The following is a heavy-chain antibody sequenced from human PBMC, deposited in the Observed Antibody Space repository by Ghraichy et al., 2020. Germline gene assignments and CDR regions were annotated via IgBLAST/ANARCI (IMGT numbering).Heavy chain of an antibody. CDR1: GFTFSYYW. CDR3: ARAPNSNDSSGYFYHWYFDF. J-gene: IGHJ2*01. CDR2: INQDGSEK. D-gene: IGHD3-22*01. Sequence: GESLNISCAVSGFTFSYYWMSWVRQAPGKGLEWVANINQDGSEKYYVDSVKGRFTVSRDTDKNSLYLQMNSLRAEDTAVYYCARAPNSNDSSGYFYHWYFDFWGSGAMVTVSS. V-gene: IGHV3-7*03.